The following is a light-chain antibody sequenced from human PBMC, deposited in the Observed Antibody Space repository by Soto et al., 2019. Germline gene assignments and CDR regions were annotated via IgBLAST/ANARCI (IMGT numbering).Light chain of an antibody. CDR1: QSVSSNY. V-gene: IGKV3-20*01. J-gene: IGKJ1*01. Sequence: EIVLTQSPGTLSLSPGERATLSCRASQSVSSNYLAWYQQKPGQAPKLLIYGASIRATGVPDRFSGSGSGTDFSLTINRLEPEDFAVYFCQHYVNLPLTFGQGTKVEVK. CDR3: QHYVNLPLT. CDR2: GAS.